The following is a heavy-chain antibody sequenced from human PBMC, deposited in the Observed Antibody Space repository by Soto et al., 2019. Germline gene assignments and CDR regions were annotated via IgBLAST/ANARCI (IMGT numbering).Heavy chain of an antibody. CDR2: INSDGSST. CDR3: TSSLSPMDV. CDR1: GFTFSSYW. J-gene: IGHJ6*02. Sequence: GGSMRLSCAASGFTFSSYWMHWVRQAPGKGLVWVSRINSDGSSTYYADSVKGRFTISRDNAKNTLYLQMNILRAEDTAVYYCTSSLSPMDVWGQGTTVTVSS. V-gene: IGHV3-74*01.